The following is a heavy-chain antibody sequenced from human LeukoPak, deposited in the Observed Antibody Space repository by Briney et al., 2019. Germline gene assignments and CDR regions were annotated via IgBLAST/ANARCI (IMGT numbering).Heavy chain of an antibody. CDR1: GGSISCSY. CDR3: ARDSSGGNCYSGVVDY. J-gene: IGHJ4*02. CDR2: IYLSGHT. D-gene: IGHD2-15*01. V-gene: IGHV4-4*07. Sequence: SETLSLTCTVSGGSISCSYWSWIRQSAGKGLEWIGRIYLSGHTNYNPSLKSRVTMSIDPSKNQFSLGLTSVTAADAAVYYCARDSSGGNCYSGVVDYWGQGTLVTVSS.